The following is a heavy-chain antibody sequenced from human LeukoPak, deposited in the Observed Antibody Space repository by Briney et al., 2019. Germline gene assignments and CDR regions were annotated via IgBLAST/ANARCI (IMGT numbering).Heavy chain of an antibody. Sequence: PSETLSLTCTVSGGSISSSSYYWGWIRQPPGKGLEWIGSIYYSGSTYYNPSLKSRVTISVDTSKNQFSLKLSSVTAADTAVYYCARMGTVVVPAAIRPSYNWFDPWGQGTLVTVSS. J-gene: IGHJ5*02. V-gene: IGHV4-39*07. CDR1: GGSISSSSYY. CDR3: ARMGTVVVPAAIRPSYNWFDP. D-gene: IGHD2-2*02. CDR2: IYYSGST.